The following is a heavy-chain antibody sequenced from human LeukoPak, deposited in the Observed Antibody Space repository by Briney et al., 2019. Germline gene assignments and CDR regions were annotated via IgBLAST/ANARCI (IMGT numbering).Heavy chain of an antibody. V-gene: IGHV3-23*01. CDR2: ISGSSGST. Sequence: PGGSLRLSCAASGFTFSSYAMSWVRQAPGKGLEWVSAISGSSGSTYYADSVKGRFTISRDNSKNSLYLQMNSLRAEDTAVYYCARVLFPGYDSSGYDVDYWGQGTLVTVSS. CDR3: ARVLFPGYDSSGYDVDY. J-gene: IGHJ4*02. CDR1: GFTFSSYA. D-gene: IGHD3-22*01.